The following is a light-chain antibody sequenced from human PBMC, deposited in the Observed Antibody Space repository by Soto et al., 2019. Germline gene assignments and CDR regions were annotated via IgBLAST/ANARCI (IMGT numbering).Light chain of an antibody. CDR2: DAS. CDR3: MQALQTPRT. V-gene: IGKV1-39*01. CDR1: QSISTY. J-gene: IGKJ1*01. Sequence: DIQMTQSPSSLSASVGNRVTITCRASQSISTYLNWYQKKPGKAPNLLIYDASRLQSGVPSRFSGSGSGTDFTLKISRVEAEDVGVYYCMQALQTPRTFGQGTKVDIK.